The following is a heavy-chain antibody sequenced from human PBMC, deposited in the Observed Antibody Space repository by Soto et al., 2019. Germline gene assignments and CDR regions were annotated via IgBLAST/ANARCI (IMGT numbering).Heavy chain of an antibody. Sequence: SETLSLTCTVSGGSISSGDYYWSWILHPPGKGLEWIGYIYYSGSTYYNPSLKSRVTISVDTSKNQFSLKLSSVTAADTAVYYCARGGHGAYYDDWVRLSWFDPWGQGTLVTVSS. V-gene: IGHV4-30-4*01. D-gene: IGHD3-22*01. CDR2: IYYSGST. CDR1: GGSISSGDYY. CDR3: ARGGHGAYYDDWVRLSWFDP. J-gene: IGHJ5*02.